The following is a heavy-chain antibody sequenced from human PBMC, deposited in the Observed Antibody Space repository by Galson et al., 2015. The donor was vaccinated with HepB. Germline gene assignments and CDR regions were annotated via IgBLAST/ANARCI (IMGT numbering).Heavy chain of an antibody. CDR3: VKDFSWGGTSYFMDV. CDR2: ISGDGSDT. V-gene: IGHV3-64D*06. D-gene: IGHD7-27*01. CDR1: GITFNYYT. J-gene: IGHJ6*03. Sequence: SLRLSCAVSGITFNYYTIHWVRQAPGKGLEYVSAISGDGSDTYYADSVKGRFTISRDNSKNALYLHMSSLRPEDTAMYYCVKDFSWGGTSYFMDVWGKGTTVTVSS.